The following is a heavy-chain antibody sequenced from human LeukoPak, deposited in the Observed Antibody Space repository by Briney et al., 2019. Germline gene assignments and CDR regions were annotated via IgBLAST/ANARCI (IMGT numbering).Heavy chain of an antibody. J-gene: IGHJ5*02. CDR3: ARDLPDSRESLTGHWFDP. CDR1: GFTFSSYA. V-gene: IGHV3-23*01. Sequence: GGSLRLSCAASGFTFSSYAMSWVRQAPGKGLEWVSAISGSGGSAYYADSVKGRFIISRDNSKNTLYLQMNSLRAEDTAVYYCARDLPDSRESLTGHWFDPWGQGALVTVSS. CDR2: ISGSGGSA. D-gene: IGHD3-10*01.